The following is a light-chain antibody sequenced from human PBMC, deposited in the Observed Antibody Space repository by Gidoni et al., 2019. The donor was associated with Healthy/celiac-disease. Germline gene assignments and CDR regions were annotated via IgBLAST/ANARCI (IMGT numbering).Light chain of an antibody. Sequence: DIQMTLSPSPLSASAGDSVAITCRASQCISSYVKSHQQKPGKAPKLLIYAASSLQSGVPRRFSGSGSGTDFTLTISSVQPEDFANYYCQQSYSTPDTFDGGTKVEIK. J-gene: IGKJ4*01. CDR2: AAS. CDR1: QCISSY. CDR3: QQSYSTPDT. V-gene: IGKV1-39*01.